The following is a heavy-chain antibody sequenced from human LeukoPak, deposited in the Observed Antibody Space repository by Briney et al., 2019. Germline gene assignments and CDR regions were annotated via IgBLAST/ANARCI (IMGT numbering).Heavy chain of an antibody. Sequence: GGSLRLSCAASGFTFSSYAMSWVRQAPGKGLEWVSAISASGGSTYFADSVKGRFTISRDNSKNTLYLQMNSLRAEGTAVYFCAKGAYSGSYLGPFDYWGQGTLATVSS. D-gene: IGHD1-26*01. V-gene: IGHV3-23*01. CDR3: AKGAYSGSYLGPFDY. CDR1: GFTFSSYA. CDR2: ISASGGST. J-gene: IGHJ4*02.